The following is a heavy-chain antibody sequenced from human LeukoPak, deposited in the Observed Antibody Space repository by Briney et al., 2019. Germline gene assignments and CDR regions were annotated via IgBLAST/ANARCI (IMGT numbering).Heavy chain of an antibody. Sequence: GGSLRLSCAASGFTFSSYSMNWVRQAPGKGLEWVSYISSSSSTIYYADSVKGRFTISRDNAQNSLYLQVDSLRVEDTAVYYCARVVWGGYRKDYWGQGTLVTVSS. J-gene: IGHJ4*02. CDR2: ISSSSSTI. V-gene: IGHV3-48*01. CDR1: GFTFSSYS. CDR3: ARVVWGGYRKDY. D-gene: IGHD3-16*02.